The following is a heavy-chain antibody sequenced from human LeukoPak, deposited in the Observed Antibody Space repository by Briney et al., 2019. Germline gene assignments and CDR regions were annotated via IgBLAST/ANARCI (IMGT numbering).Heavy chain of an antibody. V-gene: IGHV4-4*02. D-gene: IGHD3-10*01. Sequence: NPSETLSLTCAVSGGSISSYNWWSWVRQAPGKGLEWIGEIYRGGSTNYNPSLKTRVTISVDKSKNQFSLKLSSVTAADTAVYYCARGRDAGAAFKLYYYYMDVWGKGTTVTVSS. CDR2: IYRGGST. CDR3: ARGRDAGAAFKLYYYYMDV. CDR1: GGSISSYNW. J-gene: IGHJ6*03.